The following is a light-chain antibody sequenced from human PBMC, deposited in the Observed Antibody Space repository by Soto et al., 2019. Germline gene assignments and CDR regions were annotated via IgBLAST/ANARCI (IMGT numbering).Light chain of an antibody. Sequence: DIQMTQYPSSLSAFVGDSVTITCRASQNVRGYLHWYQQKPGRAPKLLIYAASNLQIGVPFRFNGSGSGTEYTLSINSLQPYDSATYYCQQSHSTLPITFGQGTRVEI. CDR3: QQSHSTLPIT. J-gene: IGKJ5*01. V-gene: IGKV1-39*01. CDR1: QNVRGY. CDR2: AAS.